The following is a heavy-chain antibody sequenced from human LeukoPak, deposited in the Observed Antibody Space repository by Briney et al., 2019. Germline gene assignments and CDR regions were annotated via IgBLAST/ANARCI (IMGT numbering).Heavy chain of an antibody. CDR2: IQYDGSVI. D-gene: IGHD2-8*01. CDR1: GFSFSDYG. Sequence: GGSLRLSCAASGFSFSDYGTHWVRQAPGKGLEWVTFIQYDGSVIFYADSVKGRFTISRDNSKNTVYLQMSSLTTEDTAVYFCAQDVPIERVPGVGPGSWGQGTLVTVSS. CDR3: AQDVPIERVPGVGPGS. J-gene: IGHJ5*02. V-gene: IGHV3-30*02.